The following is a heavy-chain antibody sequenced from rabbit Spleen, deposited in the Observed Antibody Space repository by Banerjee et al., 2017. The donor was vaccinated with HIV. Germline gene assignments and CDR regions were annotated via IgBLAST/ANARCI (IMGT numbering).Heavy chain of an antibody. Sequence: QEQLVESGGGLVKPGASLTLTCKASGFDFSSYGVSWVRQAPGKGLEWIGYIDPVFGSTVFASWVNGRFTISSHNAQNTLYLQLNSLTAADTATYFCARDAGSDAYIDGVFNLWGQGTLVTVS. CDR1: GFDFSSYG. CDR3: ARDAGSDAYIDGVFNL. J-gene: IGHJ4*01. V-gene: IGHV1S47*01. CDR2: IDPVFGST. D-gene: IGHD4-2*01.